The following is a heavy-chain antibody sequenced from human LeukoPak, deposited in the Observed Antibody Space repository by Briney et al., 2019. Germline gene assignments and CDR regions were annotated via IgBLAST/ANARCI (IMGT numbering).Heavy chain of an antibody. J-gene: IGHJ3*01. CDR3: ARDSKLYCNGKTCHWGFDL. CDR2: IKQDGSGT. D-gene: IGHD2/OR15-2a*01. Sequence: PGGSLRLSCAASGFTFGSYWMSWVRQAPGKGLEWVADIKQDGSGTYYVDPLKGRFTISRDNAKNSLYLEMNSLRAEDAAVYYCARDSKLYCNGKTCHWGFDLWGQGTMVTVSS. V-gene: IGHV3-7*01. CDR1: GFTFGSYW.